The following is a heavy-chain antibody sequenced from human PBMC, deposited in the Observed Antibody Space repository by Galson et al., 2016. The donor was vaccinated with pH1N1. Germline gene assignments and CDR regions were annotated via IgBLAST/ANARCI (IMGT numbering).Heavy chain of an antibody. Sequence: TLSLTCTVSGASISNADHYWSWIRQRPGKGLEWLGNIHSSGSSYYNPSLKSRVSISVDTSKNQFSLHVRSVTAADTAVYYCASRGSSFWVFWGQGTLATVSS. D-gene: IGHD6-13*01. J-gene: IGHJ4*02. CDR3: ASRGSSFWVF. CDR1: GASISNADHY. V-gene: IGHV4-30-4*01. CDR2: IHSSGSS.